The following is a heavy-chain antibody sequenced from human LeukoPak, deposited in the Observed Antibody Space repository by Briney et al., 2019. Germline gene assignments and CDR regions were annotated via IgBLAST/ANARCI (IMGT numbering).Heavy chain of an antibody. V-gene: IGHV3-33*01. CDR1: GFTFSSYG. J-gene: IGHJ5*02. Sequence: GRSLRLSCAASGFTFSSYGMHWVRQAPGKGLEWVAVIWYDGSNKYYADSVKGRFTISRDNSKNTLYLQMNSLRAEDTAVYYCASSSSDNWFDPWGQGTLVTVSS. CDR3: ASSSSDNWFDP. CDR2: IWYDGSNK.